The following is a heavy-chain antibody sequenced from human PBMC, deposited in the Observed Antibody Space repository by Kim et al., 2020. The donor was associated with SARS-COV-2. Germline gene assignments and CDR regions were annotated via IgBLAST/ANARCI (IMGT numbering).Heavy chain of an antibody. CDR1: GFTFSSYA. V-gene: IGHV3-23*01. CDR2: ISGSGGST. J-gene: IGHJ6*02. Sequence: GGSLRLSCAASGFTFSSYAMSWVRQAPGKGLEWVSAISGSGGSTYYADSVKGRFTISRDNSKNTLYLQMNSLRAEDTAVYYCEKDLGDIRWVYYYGMDVWGQGTTLAVPS. D-gene: IGHD2-15*01. CDR3: EKDLGDIRWVYYYGMDV.